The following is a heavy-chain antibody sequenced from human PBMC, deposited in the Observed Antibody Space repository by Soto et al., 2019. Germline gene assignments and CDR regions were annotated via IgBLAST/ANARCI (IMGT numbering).Heavy chain of an antibody. D-gene: IGHD6-6*01. J-gene: IGHJ6*03. Sequence: AASLRLSCAASGFTFSTYAMHWVRQPPGKGLEYVSAISSNGGSTYYANSVKGRFTISRDNSKNTLYLQMGSLRAEDMTVYYCARGFVSWQLVREYMAVWGKGTTVTVSS. CDR3: ARGFVSWQLVREYMAV. CDR2: ISSNGGST. V-gene: IGHV3-64*01. CDR1: GFTFSTYA.